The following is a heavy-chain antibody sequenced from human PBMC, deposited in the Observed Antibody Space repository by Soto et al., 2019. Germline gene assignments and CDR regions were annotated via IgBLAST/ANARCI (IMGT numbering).Heavy chain of an antibody. D-gene: IGHD4-17*01. Sequence: QVQLVQSGAEVKKPGASVKVSCKTSGYTFTNFGLSWVRQAPGQGLEWMGWISAYNGNTNYAQNFQGRVTMTTDTSTGTADMELRSLRSGDTAVYCCARGGTTIDYWGQGTLVTVSS. J-gene: IGHJ4*02. V-gene: IGHV1-18*01. CDR2: ISAYNGNT. CDR1: GYTFTNFG. CDR3: ARGGTTIDY.